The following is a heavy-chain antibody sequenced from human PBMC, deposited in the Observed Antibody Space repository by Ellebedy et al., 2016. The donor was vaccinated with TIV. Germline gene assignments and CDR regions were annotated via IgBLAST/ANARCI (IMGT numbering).Heavy chain of an antibody. V-gene: IGHV1-46*01. CDR1: GYTFTSYE. CDR2: IDPSGGRT. Sequence: AASVKVSCKTSGYTFTSYELHWVRQAPGQGHEWMGIIDPSGGRTTNAQKFQGRATMTRDTSTSTVYMELSSLRSEDTAVYYCARDSTSGASASFRFDPWGQGTLVTVSS. CDR3: ARDSTSGASASFRFDP. D-gene: IGHD6-19*01. J-gene: IGHJ5*02.